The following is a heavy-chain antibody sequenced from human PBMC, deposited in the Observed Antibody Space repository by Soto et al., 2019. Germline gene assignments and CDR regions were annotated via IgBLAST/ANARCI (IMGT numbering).Heavy chain of an antibody. V-gene: IGHV3-15*01. CDR2: IKSKTDGGTT. Sequence: EVPLVESGGGLVKPGGSLRLSCAASEFTFSNAWMNWVRQTPGKGLEWVGRIKSKTDGGTTDYTAPVKGRFTISRDDSKNTLYLQMNSLKTEDTAVYYCTTWYYDILTGNYFDYWGQGTLVTVSS. CDR3: TTWYYDILTGNYFDY. D-gene: IGHD3-9*01. CDR1: EFTFSNAW. J-gene: IGHJ4*02.